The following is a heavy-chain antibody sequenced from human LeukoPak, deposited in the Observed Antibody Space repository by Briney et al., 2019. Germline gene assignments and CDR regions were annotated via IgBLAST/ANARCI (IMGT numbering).Heavy chain of an antibody. CDR1: GFTFSSYA. J-gene: IGHJ4*02. V-gene: IGHV3-23*01. D-gene: IGHD6-13*01. Sequence: PGGSLRLSCAASGFTFSSYAMSWVRQAPGKGLEWVSAISGSGGSTYYADSVKGRFTISRDNSKNTLYLQMNSLRAEDTAVYYCAKAPHTPSIAAAGPHGAGYYFDYWGQGTLVTVSS. CDR3: AKAPHTPSIAAAGPHGAGYYFDY. CDR2: ISGSGGST.